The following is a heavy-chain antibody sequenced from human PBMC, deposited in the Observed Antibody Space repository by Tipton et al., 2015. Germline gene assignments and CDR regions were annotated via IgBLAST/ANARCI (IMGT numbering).Heavy chain of an antibody. D-gene: IGHD3-10*01. CDR2: VSSHGRTK. CDR3: AKEDYDASGSYYTY. Sequence: LRLSCAASGFTFSNYGMHWVRQAPGRGLEWVAVVSSHGRTKFYADSVKGRFTISRDNSKNTLFLQMNSLTTEDTGVYYCAKEDYDASGSYYTYWGQGTLVTVSP. V-gene: IGHV3-30*18. J-gene: IGHJ4*02. CDR1: GFTFSNYG.